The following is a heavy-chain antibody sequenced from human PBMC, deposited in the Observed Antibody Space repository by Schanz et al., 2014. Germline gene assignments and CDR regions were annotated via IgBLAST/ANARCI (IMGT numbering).Heavy chain of an antibody. CDR1: GGTFSTYV. CDR2: IISILGIP. V-gene: IGHV1-69*04. D-gene: IGHD6-6*01. J-gene: IGHJ4*02. Sequence: QVQLVQSGAEVKKPGSSMKVSCKASGGTFSTYVVVCVRQAPGQGLEWMGRIISILGIPNYAQRFQGRVTMTADTSTSTAYMDLRSLRSDDTAVYYCARDQSPYTNSSDVRYFDYWGQGSLVTVSS. CDR3: ARDQSPYTNSSDVRYFDY.